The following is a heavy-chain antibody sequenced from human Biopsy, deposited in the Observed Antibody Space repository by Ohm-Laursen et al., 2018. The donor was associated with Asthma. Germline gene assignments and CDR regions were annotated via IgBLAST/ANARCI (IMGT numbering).Heavy chain of an antibody. J-gene: IGHJ1*01. CDR1: GGSFTHYF. Sequence: GTLSLTCIISGGSFTHYFWMWIRQPPGKGLEWIGEINYRGDTNYNPSLESRVSISVDTSTYHFSLRLNSVTAADTAVYYCVRGEEVAGTYFKDWDQGTLVTVSS. CDR2: INYRGDT. V-gene: IGHV4-34*01. CDR3: VRGEEVAGTYFKD. D-gene: IGHD6-19*01.